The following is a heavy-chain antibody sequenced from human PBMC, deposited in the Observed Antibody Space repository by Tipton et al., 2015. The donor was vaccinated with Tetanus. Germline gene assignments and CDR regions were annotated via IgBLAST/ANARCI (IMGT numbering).Heavy chain of an antibody. CDR3: ARGDGYHYYYHMDV. Sequence: LRLSCTVSGGSVSSGSYYWSWIRQPPGKGLEWIGYFFYSGSTNYNPSLKSRVSMAVDTSKNQFSLQLRSVTAADTAVYYCARGDGYHYYYHMDVWGRGTTVTVSS. CDR1: GGSVSSGSYY. D-gene: IGHD1-26*01. V-gene: IGHV4-61*01. CDR2: FFYSGST. J-gene: IGHJ6*04.